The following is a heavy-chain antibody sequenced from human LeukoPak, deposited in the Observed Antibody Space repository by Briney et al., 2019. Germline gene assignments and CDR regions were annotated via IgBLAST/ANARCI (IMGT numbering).Heavy chain of an antibody. CDR3: ARDRWLQSEDYYMDV. CDR1: GYTFTSYY. D-gene: IGHD5-24*01. Sequence: ASVKVSCKASGYTFTSYYMHWVRQAPGQGLEWMGIINPSGGSTSYAQKFQGRVTMTRDMSTSTVYMELSSLRSEDTAVYYCARDRWLQSEDYYMDVWGKGTTVTISS. CDR2: INPSGGST. J-gene: IGHJ6*03. V-gene: IGHV1-46*01.